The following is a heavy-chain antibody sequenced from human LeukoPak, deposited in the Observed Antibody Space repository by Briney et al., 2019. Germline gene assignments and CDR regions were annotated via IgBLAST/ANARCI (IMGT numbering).Heavy chain of an antibody. V-gene: IGHV4-61*01. CDR2: IYYSGST. D-gene: IGHD3-22*01. J-gene: IGHJ3*02. CDR3: AITTDDFDN. CDR1: TRSVSSSCYD. Sequence: SETLSLTCTVSTRSVSSSCYDWSWIRQPPGKGLEWIGYIYYSGSTSYNPSPKSRVTISVDTSKNQFSLKLSSVTAADTAVYCCAITTDDFDNWGQGTMVTVSS.